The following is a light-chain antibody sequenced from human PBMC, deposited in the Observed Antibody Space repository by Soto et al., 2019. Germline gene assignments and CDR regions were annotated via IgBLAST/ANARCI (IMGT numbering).Light chain of an antibody. CDR1: SSDVGRYNL. V-gene: IGLV2-23*01. CDR3: CSYAGSSTSVV. J-gene: IGLJ2*01. CDR2: EGS. Sequence: QSALTQPASVSGSPGQSITISCTGTSSDVGRYNLVSWYQQHPGKAPKLMIYEGSKRPSGVSNRFSGSKSSNTASLTISGLQAEDEADYYCCSYAGSSTSVVFGGGTKLTVL.